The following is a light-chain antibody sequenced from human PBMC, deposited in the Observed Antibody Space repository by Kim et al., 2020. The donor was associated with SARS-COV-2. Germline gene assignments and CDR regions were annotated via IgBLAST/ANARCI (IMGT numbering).Light chain of an antibody. CDR2: GAS. CDR3: QQYNRWPPYI. V-gene: IGKV3-15*01. Sequence: VAPGERATPSCKASQSVTSNLAGYQQRPGQAPRLLIYGASIRATGIPDRFSGSGSGTEFTLTISSLQPEDFALYYCQQYNRWPPYIFGQGTKLEI. CDR1: QSVTSN. J-gene: IGKJ2*01.